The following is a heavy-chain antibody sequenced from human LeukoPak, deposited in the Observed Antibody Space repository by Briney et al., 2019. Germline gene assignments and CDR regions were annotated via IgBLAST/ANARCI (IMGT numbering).Heavy chain of an antibody. D-gene: IGHD3-10*01. J-gene: IGHJ4*02. V-gene: IGHV3-20*04. Sequence: GGSLRLSCAASGFTFDDYGMNWVRQAPGKGLEWVSGINWNGGSTAYAVSVKGRFTISRDNAKNSLYLQMNSLRAEDTALYYCAKDRYYGSGSFASFDYWGQGTLVTVSS. CDR1: GFTFDDYG. CDR3: AKDRYYGSGSFASFDY. CDR2: INWNGGST.